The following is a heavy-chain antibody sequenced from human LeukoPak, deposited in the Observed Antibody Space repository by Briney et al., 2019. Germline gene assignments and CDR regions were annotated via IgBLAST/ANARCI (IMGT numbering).Heavy chain of an antibody. D-gene: IGHD4-23*01. J-gene: IGHJ5*02. V-gene: IGHV4-39*06. CDR2: IYYSGST. CDR3: ARQPLHYGGNSGWFDP. Sequence: PSETLSLTCTVSGGSLSSSDYFWGWIRQPPGKGLEWIGSIYYSGSTNYNPSLKSRVTMSLDTSKNQFPLKLTSVTAADTAVYYCARQPLHYGGNSGWFDPWGQGTLVTVSS. CDR1: GGSLSSSDYF.